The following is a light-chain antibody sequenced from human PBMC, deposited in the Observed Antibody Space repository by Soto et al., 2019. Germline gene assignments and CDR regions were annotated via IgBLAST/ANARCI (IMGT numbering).Light chain of an antibody. J-gene: IGKJ1*01. CDR3: QQYYSNPRT. CDR2: WAS. Sequence: DILMTQSPDSLAVSLGERATINCKSSQSVLYNSNNKNYLAWYQQRPGQPPKLLIYWASTRESGVPDRFTGSGSGTDFTLTISSLQAEDVAVYYCQQYYSNPRTFGQGTKVEIK. CDR1: QSVLYNSNNKNY. V-gene: IGKV4-1*01.